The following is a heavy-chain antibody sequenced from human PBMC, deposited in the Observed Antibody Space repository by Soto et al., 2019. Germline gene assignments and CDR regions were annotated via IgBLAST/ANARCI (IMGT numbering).Heavy chain of an antibody. CDR3: ARSSIVGATTLDY. CDR1: GFTFSDHY. D-gene: IGHD1-26*01. J-gene: IGHJ4*02. CDR2: TRNKANSYTT. V-gene: IGHV3-72*01. Sequence: EVQLVESGGGLVQPGGSLRLSCAASGFTFSDHYMDWVRQAPGKGLEWVGRTRNKANSYTTEYVASVKGRFTISRDDSKNSLYLQMNSLKTEDTAVYYCARSSIVGATTLDYWGQGTLVTVSS.